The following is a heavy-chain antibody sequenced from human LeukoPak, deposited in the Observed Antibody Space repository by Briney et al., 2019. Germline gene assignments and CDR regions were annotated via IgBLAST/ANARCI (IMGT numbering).Heavy chain of an antibody. J-gene: IGHJ6*03. V-gene: IGHV4-34*01. D-gene: IGHD3-3*01. Sequence: SETLSLTCAVYGGSFSGYYWSGIRQPPGKGLEWIGEINHSGSTNYNPSLKSRVTISVDTSKNQFSLKLSSVTAADTAVYYCARGTMGYYRGYYYYYYMDVWGKGTTVTVSS. CDR2: INHSGST. CDR3: ARGTMGYYRGYYYYYYMDV. CDR1: GGSFSGYY.